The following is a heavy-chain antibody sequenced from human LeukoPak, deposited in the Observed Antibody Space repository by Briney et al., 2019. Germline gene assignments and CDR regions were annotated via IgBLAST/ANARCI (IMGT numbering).Heavy chain of an antibody. V-gene: IGHV3-7*03. CDR3: ARGGGLDV. CDR2: INHNGNVN. D-gene: IGHD3-16*01. Sequence: QTGGSLRLSCAASGFTFSSYWMNWARQAPGKGLEWVASINHNGNVNYYVDSVKGRFTISRDNAKNSLYLQMSNLRAEDTAVYFLARGGGLDVWGQGATVTVSS. CDR1: GFTFSSYW. J-gene: IGHJ6*02.